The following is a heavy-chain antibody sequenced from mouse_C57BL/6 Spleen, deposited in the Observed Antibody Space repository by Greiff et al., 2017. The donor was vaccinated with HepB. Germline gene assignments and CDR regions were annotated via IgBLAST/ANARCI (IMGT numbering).Heavy chain of an antibody. Sequence: EVKLVESGGDLVKPGGSLKLSCAASGFTFSSYGMSWVRQTPDKRLEWVATISSGGSYTYYPDSVKGRFTISRDNAKNTLYLQISSLKSEDTAMYYSASYSKAHFDYWGQGTLVTVSA. CDR3: ASYSKAHFDY. CDR1: GFTFSSYG. CDR2: ISSGGSYT. J-gene: IGHJ3*01. D-gene: IGHD2-5*01. V-gene: IGHV5-6*01.